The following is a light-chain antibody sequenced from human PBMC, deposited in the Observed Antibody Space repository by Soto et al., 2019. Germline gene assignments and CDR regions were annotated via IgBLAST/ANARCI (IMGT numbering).Light chain of an antibody. CDR3: AAWDDSLNGVV. CDR2: SNN. Sequence: QSVLTQPPSASGTHGQRVTISCSGSSSNIGSNTVNWYQQLPGTAPKLLIYSNNQRPSGVPDRFSGSKSGTSASLAICGLQSEDEADYYCAAWDDSLNGVVFGGGTKLTVL. CDR1: SSNIGSNT. V-gene: IGLV1-44*01. J-gene: IGLJ2*01.